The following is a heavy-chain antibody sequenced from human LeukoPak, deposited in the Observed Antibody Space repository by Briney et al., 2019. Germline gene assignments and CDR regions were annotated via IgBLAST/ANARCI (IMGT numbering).Heavy chain of an antibody. Sequence: SVKVSCKASGGTFSSYAISWVRQAPGQGLEWMGRIIPILGIANYAQKFQGRVTITADKSTSTAYMELSSLRSEDTAVYYCARVDDTYYDFWSGYSTFDYWGQGTLVTVSS. CDR2: IIPILGIA. D-gene: IGHD3-3*01. CDR3: ARVDDTYYDFWSGYSTFDY. J-gene: IGHJ4*02. V-gene: IGHV1-69*04. CDR1: GGTFSSYA.